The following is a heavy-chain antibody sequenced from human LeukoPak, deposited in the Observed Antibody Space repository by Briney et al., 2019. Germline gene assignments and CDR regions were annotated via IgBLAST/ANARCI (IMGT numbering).Heavy chain of an antibody. CDR1: GGSFSGYY. V-gene: IGHV4-34*01. CDR3: AGPGAGDLDY. CDR2: INHSGRT. J-gene: IGHJ4*02. Sequence: SETLSLTCAVYGGSFSGYYWSWIRQPPGKGLEWIGEINHSGRTNYSPSLKSRVTISVDTSKNHFSLKLSSVTAADTAVYYCAGPGAGDLDYWGQGTLVTVSS. D-gene: IGHD3-10*01.